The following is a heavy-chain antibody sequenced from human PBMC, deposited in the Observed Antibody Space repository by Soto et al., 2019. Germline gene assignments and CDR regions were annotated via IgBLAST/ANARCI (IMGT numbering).Heavy chain of an antibody. V-gene: IGHV3-30*18. J-gene: IGHJ4*02. D-gene: IGHD5-18*01. Sequence: QVQVVESGGGVVQPGRSLRLSCAASGFTFSSYGMHWVRQAPGKGLEWVAVISYDGSNKYYADPVKGRFTISRDNSKNTLYLQMNSLRAEDTAVYYCAKAYQYVDIAMATHYWGQGTLVTVSS. CDR1: GFTFSSYG. CDR3: AKAYQYVDIAMATHY. CDR2: ISYDGSNK.